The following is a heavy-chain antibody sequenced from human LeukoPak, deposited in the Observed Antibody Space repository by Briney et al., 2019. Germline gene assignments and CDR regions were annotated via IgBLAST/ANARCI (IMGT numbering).Heavy chain of an antibody. CDR2: LNAGNGLT. V-gene: IGHV1-3*01. Sequence: ASVKVSCKASGYTFITYVMHWVRQAPGQRLEWMGWLNAGNGLTKYSQKFQGTVTITRGTSASTAHMELSSLRSEGTAVYYCATSRNSARGIDYWGQGTLVTVSS. CDR3: ATSRNSARGIDY. D-gene: IGHD2-15*01. CDR1: GYTFITYV. J-gene: IGHJ4*02.